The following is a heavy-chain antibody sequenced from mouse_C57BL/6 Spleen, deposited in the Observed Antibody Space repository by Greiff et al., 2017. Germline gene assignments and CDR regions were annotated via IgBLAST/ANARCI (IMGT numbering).Heavy chain of an antibody. D-gene: IGHD2-4*01. V-gene: IGHV1-55*01. Sequence: VELQQPGAELVKPGASVKMSCKASGYTFTSYWITWVKQRPGQGLEWIGDIYPGSGSTNYNEKFKSKATLTVDTSSSTAYMQLSSLTSEDSAVYYCARLLRGNWYFDVWGTGTTVTVSS. CDR1: GYTFTSYW. J-gene: IGHJ1*03. CDR3: ARLLRGNWYFDV. CDR2: IYPGSGST.